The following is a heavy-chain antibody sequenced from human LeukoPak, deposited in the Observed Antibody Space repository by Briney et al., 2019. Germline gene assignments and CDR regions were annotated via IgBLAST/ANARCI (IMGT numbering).Heavy chain of an antibody. D-gene: IGHD4-23*01. CDR2: IRSSSSYT. J-gene: IGHJ4*02. CDR1: GFTFSDYY. CDR3: ARVPIDYGGNSGVDY. Sequence: GGSLRLSCAASGFTFSDYYMSWIRQAPGKGLEWVSYIRSSSSYTNYADSVKGRFTISRDNAKNSLYLQMNSLRAEDTAVYYCARVPIDYGGNSGVDYWGQGTLVTVSS. V-gene: IGHV3-11*05.